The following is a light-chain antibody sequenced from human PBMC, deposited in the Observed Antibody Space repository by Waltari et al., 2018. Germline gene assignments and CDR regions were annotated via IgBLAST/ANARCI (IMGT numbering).Light chain of an antibody. Sequence: DIVMTQSPDSLAASLCERATISCKSSQSILYYSNDKNYLAWYQQTPGPPPKLLIYWASTRESGVPGLFSGSGSGTDFTLTISSLQAEDVAVYYCQQYYSRRTFGQGTKVEIK. CDR2: WAS. V-gene: IGKV4-1*01. CDR3: QQYYSRRT. CDR1: QSILYYSNDKNY. J-gene: IGKJ1*01.